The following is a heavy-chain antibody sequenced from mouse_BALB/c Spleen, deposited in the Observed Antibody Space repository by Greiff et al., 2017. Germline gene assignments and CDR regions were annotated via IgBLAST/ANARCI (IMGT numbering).Heavy chain of an antibody. V-gene: IGHV1-15*01. CDR3: TREDGYYHAMDY. CDR2: IDPETGGT. CDR1: GYTFTDYE. J-gene: IGHJ4*01. Sequence: QVQLKQSGAELVRPGASVTLSCKASGYTFTDYEMHWVKQTPVHGLEWIGAIDPETGGTAYNQKFKGKATLTADKSSSTAYMELRSLTSEDSAVYYCTREDGYYHAMDYWGQGTSVTVSS. D-gene: IGHD2-2*01.